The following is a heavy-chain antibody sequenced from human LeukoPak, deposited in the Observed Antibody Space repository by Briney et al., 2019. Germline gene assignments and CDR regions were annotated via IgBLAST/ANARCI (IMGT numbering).Heavy chain of an antibody. Sequence: GESLKISCKGSGYTFSDFWIVWVRQMPGQGLECLGIIYPGDSDTRYSPSFQGQVTISADKSISTAYLQWSSLKASDTAMYYCARSPGAVAVRKYFDYWGQGTLVTVSS. J-gene: IGHJ4*02. CDR3: ARSPGAVAVRKYFDY. D-gene: IGHD6-19*01. CDR1: GYTFSDFW. V-gene: IGHV5-51*01. CDR2: IYPGDSDT.